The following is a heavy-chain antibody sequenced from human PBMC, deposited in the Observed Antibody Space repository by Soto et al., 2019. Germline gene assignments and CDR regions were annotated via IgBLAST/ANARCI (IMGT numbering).Heavy chain of an antibody. CDR2: ISRSGSYI. CDR1: GFTFSDYT. D-gene: IGHD6-25*01. Sequence: VGSLRLSCLGTGFTFSDYTLNWVRQPPGKGLEWVSSISRSGSYIYYADSLKGRFTISRDNAKDSVYLQMNALRVEGTAIYYCAREAAGYSEYFDFWGHGTLVTVSS. J-gene: IGHJ4*01. V-gene: IGHV3-21*01. CDR3: AREAAGYSEYFDF.